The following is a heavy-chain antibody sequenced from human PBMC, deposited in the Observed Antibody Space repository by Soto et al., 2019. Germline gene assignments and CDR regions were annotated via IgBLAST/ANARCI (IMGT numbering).Heavy chain of an antibody. CDR1: GFSLSTSGVG. Sequence: SGPTLVNPTQTLTLTCTFSGFSLSTSGVGVGWIRQPPGKALEGLALIYWDDDKRYSPSLKSRLTITKDTSKNQVVLTMTNMDPVDTATYYCAHSSKRSTMVRGVITKKYYCDYWGQGTLVTVSS. V-gene: IGHV2-5*02. J-gene: IGHJ4*02. CDR2: IYWDDDK. CDR3: AHSSKRSTMVRGVITKKYYCDY. D-gene: IGHD3-10*01.